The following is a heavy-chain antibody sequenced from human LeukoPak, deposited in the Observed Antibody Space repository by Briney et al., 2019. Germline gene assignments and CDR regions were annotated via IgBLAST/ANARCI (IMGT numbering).Heavy chain of an antibody. CDR3: ARREYRTGYSDY. CDR2: IHPGRSDI. V-gene: IGHV5-51*01. J-gene: IGHJ4*02. CDR1: GYSFTTYW. Sequence: GESLKISCKTSGYSFTTYWIAWVRQLPGKGLEWMGIIHPGRSDIRYSPSFQGPVTISADKSISTAYLQWSSLEAADTGMYYCARREYRTGYSDYWGQGTLVTVSS. D-gene: IGHD2-8*02.